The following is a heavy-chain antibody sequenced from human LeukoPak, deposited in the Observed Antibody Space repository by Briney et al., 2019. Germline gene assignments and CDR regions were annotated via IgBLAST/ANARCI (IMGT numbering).Heavy chain of an antibody. J-gene: IGHJ5*02. Sequence: PGRSLRLSCAASGFTFSSYGMHWVRQAPGKGLEWVAFIRFDGINKYYADSVKGRFTISRDNSKNTLYLQMNSLRAEDTAVYYCAKGPQEGYSSGWYNWFDPWGQGTLVTVSS. D-gene: IGHD6-19*01. CDR2: IRFDGINK. V-gene: IGHV3-30*02. CDR3: AKGPQEGYSSGWYNWFDP. CDR1: GFTFSSYG.